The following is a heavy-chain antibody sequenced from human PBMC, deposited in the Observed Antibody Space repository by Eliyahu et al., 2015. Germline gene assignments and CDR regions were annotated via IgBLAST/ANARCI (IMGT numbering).Heavy chain of an antibody. V-gene: IGHV3-23*01. CDR1: GFPFSSYA. CDR2: ISGSGGST. CDR3: AKFPYGDYGGYFQH. Sequence: EVQLLESGGGLVQPGGSLRLSCAAXGFPFSSYAMXWVRQAPGKGLEWVSAISGSGGSTYYADSVKGRFTISRDNSKNTLYLQMNSLRADDTAVYYCAKFPYGDYGGYFQHWGQGTLVTVSS. J-gene: IGHJ1*01. D-gene: IGHD4-17*01.